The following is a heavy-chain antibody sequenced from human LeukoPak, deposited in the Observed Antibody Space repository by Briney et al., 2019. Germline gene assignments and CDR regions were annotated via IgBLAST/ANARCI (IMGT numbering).Heavy chain of an antibody. D-gene: IGHD7-27*01. V-gene: IGHV1-2*02. Sequence: ASVKVSCKASGYTFTGYYMHWVRQAPGQGLEWMGWINPNSGGTNYAQKFQGRVTMTRDTSISTAYMELSSLRSDDTANYYCARAANWGFLDNYWGQGTLVTVSS. CDR2: INPNSGGT. J-gene: IGHJ4*02. CDR1: GYTFTGYY. CDR3: ARAANWGFLDNY.